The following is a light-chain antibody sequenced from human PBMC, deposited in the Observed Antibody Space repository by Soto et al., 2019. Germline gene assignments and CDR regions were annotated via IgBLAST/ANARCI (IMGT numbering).Light chain of an antibody. CDR2: KAS. V-gene: IGKV1-5*03. Sequence: DIQMTQSPSTLSASVGDRVTITGRASQSISSWLAWYQQKPGKAPKLLIYKASSLESGVPSRFSGSGSGTEFTLTISSLQPDDFATYYCQQYNSYSWTFGQGTTVDI. CDR3: QQYNSYSWT. J-gene: IGKJ1*01. CDR1: QSISSW.